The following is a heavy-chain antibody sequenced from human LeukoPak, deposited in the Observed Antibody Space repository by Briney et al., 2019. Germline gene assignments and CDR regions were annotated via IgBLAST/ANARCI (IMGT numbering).Heavy chain of an antibody. CDR2: IAFDGSSN. Sequence: GGSLRLSCAASGFTFSSYAAHWVRQAPGKGLEWVAVIAFDGSSNYYADSVKGRFTISRDNSKNTLYLQMNSLRAEDTAVFYCARGDTAVGKKNLNRPFDFWGQGTLVTVSS. J-gene: IGHJ5*01. V-gene: IGHV3-30*04. CDR3: ARGDTAVGKKNLNRPFDF. D-gene: IGHD6-13*01. CDR1: GFTFSSYA.